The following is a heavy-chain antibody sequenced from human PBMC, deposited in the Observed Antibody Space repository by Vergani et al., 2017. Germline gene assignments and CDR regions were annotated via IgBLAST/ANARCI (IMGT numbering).Heavy chain of an antibody. CDR3: ATGGSDYIWGSYPQDY. CDR2: ISWDGDST. CDR1: GFTFDDYT. V-gene: IGHV3-43*01. Sequence: EVQLVESGGVVIQPGGSLRLSCAASGFTFDDYTMHWVRQAPGKGLEWVSLISWDGDSTYYADSVKGRFTISRDNSKNSLYLHMNSLKTEDTALYYCATGGSDYIWGSYPQDYWGQGTLVKVAS. J-gene: IGHJ4*02. D-gene: IGHD3-16*02.